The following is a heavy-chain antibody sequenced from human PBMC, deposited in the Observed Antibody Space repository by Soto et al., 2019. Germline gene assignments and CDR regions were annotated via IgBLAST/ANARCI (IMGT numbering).Heavy chain of an antibody. J-gene: IGHJ6*02. CDR3: AKGTAKDV. CDR1: GFTFSSYG. Sequence: QVQLVESGGGVVQPGRSLRLSCAASGFTFSSYGMHWVRQAPGKGLEWVAVISYDGSNKYYADSVKGRFTISRDNSKNTLYLQMNSLRAEDTAVYYCAKGTAKDVWGQGTTVTVSS. CDR2: ISYDGSNK. D-gene: IGHD5-18*01. V-gene: IGHV3-30*18.